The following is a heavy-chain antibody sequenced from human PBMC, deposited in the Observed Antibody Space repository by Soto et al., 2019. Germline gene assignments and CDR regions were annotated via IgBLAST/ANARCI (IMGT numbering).Heavy chain of an antibody. V-gene: IGHV3-33*08. J-gene: IGHJ1*01. CDR1: GFTFSSYG. CDR2: RWDEGSNK. CDR3: ARDRFGYSSRWAETDAEYFQH. Sequence: QVQLVESGGGVVQPGRSLRLSCAASGFTFSSYGMHWVRQAPGKGLEWVAVRWDEGSNKYSADSVKGRFTISRDNSKNTLYLQMISMRAEDTDVYYCARDRFGYSSRWAETDAEYFQHWGQGTLVTVSS. D-gene: IGHD6-13*01.